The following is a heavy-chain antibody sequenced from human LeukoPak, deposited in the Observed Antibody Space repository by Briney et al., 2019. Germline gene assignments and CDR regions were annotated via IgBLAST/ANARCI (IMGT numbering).Heavy chain of an antibody. CDR1: GFTFSSYA. CDR2: IPYDGSNK. Sequence: PGRSLRLSCAASGFTFSSYAMHWVRQAPGKGLEWVAVIPYDGSNKYYADSVKGRFTISRDNSKNTLYLQMNSLRAEDTAVYYCAKDLGQSGSGRLDIWGQGTMVTVSS. V-gene: IGHV3-30*04. J-gene: IGHJ3*02. CDR3: AKDLGQSGSGRLDI. D-gene: IGHD3-3*01.